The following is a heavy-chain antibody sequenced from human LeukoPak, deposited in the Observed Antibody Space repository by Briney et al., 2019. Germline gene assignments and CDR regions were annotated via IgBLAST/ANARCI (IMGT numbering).Heavy chain of an antibody. CDR3: ARGSNGYYYYYMDV. D-gene: IGHD3-16*01. Sequence: SETLSLTCTVSGGSISSYYWSWIRQPPGKGLEWIGYIYYSGSTNYNPSLKSRVTISVDTSKNQFSLKLSSVTAADTAVYYCARGSNGYYYYYMDVWGKGTTVTVSS. J-gene: IGHJ6*03. V-gene: IGHV4-59*01. CDR2: IYYSGST. CDR1: GGSISSYY.